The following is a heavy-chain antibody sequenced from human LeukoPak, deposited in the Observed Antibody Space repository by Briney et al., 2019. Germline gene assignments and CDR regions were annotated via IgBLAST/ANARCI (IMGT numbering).Heavy chain of an antibody. Sequence: GESLKISCKASGYSFTSYWIGWVRQMPGKGLEWMGIIYPGDSDSRNSPSFQGQVTISVDKSINTAYLQWSSLKASDTAIYYCARVRLSGYYRDDYWGQGTLVTVSS. CDR2: IYPGDSDS. V-gene: IGHV5-51*01. CDR1: GYSFTSYW. CDR3: ARVRLSGYYRDDY. D-gene: IGHD3-3*01. J-gene: IGHJ4*02.